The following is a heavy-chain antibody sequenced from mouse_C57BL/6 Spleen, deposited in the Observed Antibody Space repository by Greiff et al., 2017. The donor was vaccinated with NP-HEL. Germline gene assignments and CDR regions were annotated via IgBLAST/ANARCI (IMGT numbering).Heavy chain of an antibody. Sequence: VQLQQSGPELVKPGASVKISCKASGYSFTGYYMNWVKQSPEKSLEWIGEINPSTGGTTYNQKFKAKATLTVDKSSSTAYMQLKSLTSEDSAVYYGARYYYGSRPYAMDYWGQGTSVTVSS. V-gene: IGHV1-42*01. CDR3: ARYYYGSRPYAMDY. CDR2: INPSTGGT. J-gene: IGHJ4*01. D-gene: IGHD1-1*01. CDR1: GYSFTGYY.